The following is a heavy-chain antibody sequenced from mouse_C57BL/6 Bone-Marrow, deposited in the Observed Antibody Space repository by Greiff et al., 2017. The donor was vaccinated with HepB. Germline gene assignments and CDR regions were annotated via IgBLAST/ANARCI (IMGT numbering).Heavy chain of an antibody. CDR3: ARTDTTVVAHWYFDV. V-gene: IGHV2-9-1*01. D-gene: IGHD1-1*01. J-gene: IGHJ1*03. Sequence: VKLQESGPGLVAPSQSLSITCTVSGFSLTSYAISWVRQPPGKGLEWLGVIWTGGGTNYNSALKSRLSISKDNSKSQVFLKMNSLQTDDTARYYCARTDTTVVAHWYFDVWGTGTTVTVSS. CDR1: GFSLTSYA. CDR2: IWTGGGT.